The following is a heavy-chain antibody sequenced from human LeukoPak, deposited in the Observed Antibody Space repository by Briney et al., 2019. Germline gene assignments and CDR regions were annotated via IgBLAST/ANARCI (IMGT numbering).Heavy chain of an antibody. CDR3: ARPSSGSYSYAFDI. D-gene: IGHD3-10*01. CDR1: GYSISSGYY. CDR2: IYHSGST. J-gene: IGHJ3*02. V-gene: IGHV4-38-2*02. Sequence: SETLSLTCTVSGYSISSGYYWGWIRQPPGKGLEWIGSIYHSGSTYYNPSLKSRVTISVDTSKNQVSLKLNSVTAADTAVYYCARPSSGSYSYAFDIWGQGAMLTVSS.